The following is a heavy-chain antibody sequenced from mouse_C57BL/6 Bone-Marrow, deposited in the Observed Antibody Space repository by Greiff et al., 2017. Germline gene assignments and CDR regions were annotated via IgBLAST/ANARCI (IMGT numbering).Heavy chain of an antibody. J-gene: IGHJ2*01. Sequence: VQLQQSGPELVKPGASVKISCKASGYSFTGYYMNWVKQSSEKSLEWIGEINPSTGGTTYNQKFKAKATLTVDKSSSTAYMQLKSLTSEDSAVYYCARSRYYGSSYYFDYWGQGTTLTVSS. V-gene: IGHV1-42*01. CDR2: INPSTGGT. CDR3: ARSRYYGSSYYFDY. D-gene: IGHD1-1*01. CDR1: GYSFTGYY.